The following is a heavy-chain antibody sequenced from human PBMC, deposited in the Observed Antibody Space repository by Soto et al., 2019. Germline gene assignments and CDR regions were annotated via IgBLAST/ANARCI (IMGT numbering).Heavy chain of an antibody. V-gene: IGHV3-21*01. D-gene: IGHD1-26*01. J-gene: IGHJ4*02. Sequence: EVQLVESGGGLVKPGGSLRLSCAASGFTFSSYSMNWVRQAPGKGLEWVSSISSSSSYIYYADSVKGRFTISRDNAKNSLYLQMNSLRAEDTAVYYCARVWELLTWRIVDYWGQGTLVTVSS. CDR1: GFTFSSYS. CDR2: ISSSSSYI. CDR3: ARVWELLTWRIVDY.